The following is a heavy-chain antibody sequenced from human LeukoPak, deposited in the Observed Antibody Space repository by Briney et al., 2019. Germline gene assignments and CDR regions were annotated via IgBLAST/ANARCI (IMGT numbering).Heavy chain of an antibody. J-gene: IGHJ4*02. V-gene: IGHV1-18*01. D-gene: IGHD6-19*01. CDR3: ARLIAVAASFDY. CDR2: ISAYNGNT. Sequence: ASVKVSCKASGYTFTSYGTSWVRQAPGQGLEWMGWISAYNGNTNYAQKLQGRVTMTTDTSTSTADMELRSLRSDDTAVYYCARLIAVAASFDYWGQGTLVTVSS. CDR1: GYTFTSYG.